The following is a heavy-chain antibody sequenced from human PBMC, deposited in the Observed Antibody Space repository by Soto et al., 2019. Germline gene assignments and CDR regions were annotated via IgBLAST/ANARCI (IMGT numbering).Heavy chain of an antibody. CDR2: IKSKTDGGTA. Sequence: EVQLVESGGGLVKPGGSLRLSCAASGFTFSNAWMNWVRQAPGKGLEWVGRIKSKTDGGTADYAAPVKGRFTSSRDDSKNTLYLQMDSLITEDTAVYYCTTQNCSGGSCYSGYYYYGLDVWGQGTTVSVSS. J-gene: IGHJ6*02. CDR3: TTQNCSGGSCYSGYYYYGLDV. V-gene: IGHV3-15*07. D-gene: IGHD2-15*01. CDR1: GFTFSNAW.